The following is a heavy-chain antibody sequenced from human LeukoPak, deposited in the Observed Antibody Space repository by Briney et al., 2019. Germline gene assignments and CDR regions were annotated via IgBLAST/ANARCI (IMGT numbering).Heavy chain of an antibody. Sequence: SGPTRGNPTQTLTLTCTFTGFSLSTSGMRVSWIRQPPGKALEWLPRTDCDDDKFYSTSLKTRLTISKDTSKNQVVLTMPNMDPVDTATYYCARMLESGYDFYYFDYWGQGTLVTVSS. J-gene: IGHJ4*02. V-gene: IGHV2-70*04. D-gene: IGHD5-12*01. CDR3: ARMLESGYDFYYFDY. CDR2: TDCDDDK. CDR1: GFSLSTSGMR.